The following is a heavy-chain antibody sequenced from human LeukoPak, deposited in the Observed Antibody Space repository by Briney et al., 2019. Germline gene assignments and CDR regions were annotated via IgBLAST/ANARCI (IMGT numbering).Heavy chain of an antibody. V-gene: IGHV1-24*01. Sequence: ASVKVSCKVSGYTLTELSMHWVRQAPGKGLEWMGGFDPEDGETIYAQKFQGRVTMTEDTSTDTAYMELSRLRSDDTAVYYCARGGFWSGYQVDYWGQGTLVTVSS. D-gene: IGHD3-3*01. J-gene: IGHJ4*02. CDR3: ARGGFWSGYQVDY. CDR2: FDPEDGET. CDR1: GYTLTELS.